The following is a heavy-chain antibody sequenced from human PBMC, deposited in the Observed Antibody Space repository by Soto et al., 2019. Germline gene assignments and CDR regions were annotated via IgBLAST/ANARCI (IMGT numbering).Heavy chain of an antibody. D-gene: IGHD1-1*01. J-gene: IGHJ3*02. Sequence: ASVKVSCKASGYTFTSYGISWVRQAPGQGLEWMGWISAYNGNTNYAQKLQGRVTMTTDTSTSTAYMELRSLRSDDTAVYYCARDASQLERLSSAFDIWGQGTMVTVSS. CDR2: ISAYNGNT. V-gene: IGHV1-18*01. CDR1: GYTFTSYG. CDR3: ARDASQLERLSSAFDI.